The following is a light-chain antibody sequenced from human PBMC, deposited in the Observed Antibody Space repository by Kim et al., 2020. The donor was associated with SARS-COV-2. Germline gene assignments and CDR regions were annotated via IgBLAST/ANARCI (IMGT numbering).Light chain of an antibody. CDR3: QHYSSYLRT. Sequence: DIQMTQSPSTLSASVGDRVTITCRASQSINSWLAWFQQKPGKAPKLLIYKASSLESGVPSGFSGSGSGTEFTLTISSLQPDDFATYYCQHYSSYLRTFGQGTKLEI. V-gene: IGKV1-5*03. CDR1: QSINSW. J-gene: IGKJ2*01. CDR2: KAS.